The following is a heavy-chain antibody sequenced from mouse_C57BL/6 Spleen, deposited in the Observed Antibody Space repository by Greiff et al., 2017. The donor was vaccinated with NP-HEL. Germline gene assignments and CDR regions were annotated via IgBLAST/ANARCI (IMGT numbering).Heavy chain of an antibody. Sequence: VQLQQSGPELVKPGASVKISCKASGYSFTGYYMNWVKQSPEKSLEWIGEINPSTGGTTYNQKFKAKATLTVDKSSSTAYMQLKSLTSEDSAVYYCARRGGSLFDYWGQGTTLTVSS. D-gene: IGHD1-1*02. CDR3: ARRGGSLFDY. V-gene: IGHV1-42*01. CDR1: GYSFTGYY. J-gene: IGHJ2*01. CDR2: INPSTGGT.